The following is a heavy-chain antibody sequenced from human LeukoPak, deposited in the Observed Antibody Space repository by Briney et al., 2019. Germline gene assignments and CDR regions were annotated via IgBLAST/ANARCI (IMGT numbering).Heavy chain of an antibody. CDR1: GGSISSGGYY. Sequence: SETLSLTCTVSGGSISSGGYYWSWIRQHPGKGLEWIAYIYYSRSTYYHTSDKRRVTISVDTSKTQFSLKLSSVTAADTAVYYCARGRMIVTFDYFDYWGQGTLVTVSS. J-gene: IGHJ4*02. D-gene: IGHD3-22*01. V-gene: IGHV4-31*03. CDR2: IYYSRST. CDR3: ARGRMIVTFDYFDY.